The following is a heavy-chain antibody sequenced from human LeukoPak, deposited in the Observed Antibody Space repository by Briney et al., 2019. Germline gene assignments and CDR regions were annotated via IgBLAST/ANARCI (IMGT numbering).Heavy chain of an antibody. J-gene: IGHJ4*02. CDR3: VRDLGISGWYAPPLGYFDS. V-gene: IGHV1-18*01. D-gene: IGHD6-19*01. CDR1: GYTFTSYG. CDR2: ISDYNGNT. Sequence: ASVKVSCKASGYTFTSYGISWVRQAPGQGLEWMGWISDYNGNTNYAQKFQGRVTMTTDTSTSTAYMELRSLRSDDTALYYCVRDLGISGWYAPPLGYFDSWGQGTLVTVSS.